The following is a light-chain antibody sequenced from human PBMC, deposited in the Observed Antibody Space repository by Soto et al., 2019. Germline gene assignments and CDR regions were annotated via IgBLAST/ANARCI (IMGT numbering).Light chain of an antibody. CDR2: DVS. J-gene: IGLJ2*01. CDR3: SSFTSSNTLV. CDR1: SSDVGGYIY. V-gene: IGLV2-14*01. Sequence: QLVLTQPASVSGSPGQSITISCTGTSSDVGGYIYVSWHQQHPGTAPKLMIYDVSNRPSGVSNRFSGSKSGNTASLTISGLQAEDEADYYCSSFTSSNTLVFGGGTKVTVL.